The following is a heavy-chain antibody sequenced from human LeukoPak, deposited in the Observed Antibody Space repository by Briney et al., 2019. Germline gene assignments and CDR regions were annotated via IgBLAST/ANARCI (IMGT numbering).Heavy chain of an antibody. J-gene: IGHJ4*02. D-gene: IGHD3-22*01. CDR3: ARQADYDSSGYPH. Sequence: GESLKISCKGSGYSFTSYWISWVRQMPGKGLEWMGRIDPSDSYTNYSPSFQGHVTIPADKSISTAYLQWSSLKASDTAMYYCARQADYDSSGYPHWGQGTLATVSS. CDR1: GYSFTSYW. V-gene: IGHV5-10-1*01. CDR2: IDPSDSYT.